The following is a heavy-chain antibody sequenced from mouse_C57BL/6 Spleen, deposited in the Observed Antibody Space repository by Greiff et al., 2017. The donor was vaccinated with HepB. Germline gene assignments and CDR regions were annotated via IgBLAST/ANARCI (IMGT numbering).Heavy chain of an antibody. V-gene: IGHV5-6*02. CDR2: ISSGGSYT. J-gene: IGHJ4*01. CDR1: GFTFSSYG. D-gene: IGHD1-1*01. CDR3: ASRHYGSSYDAMDY. Sequence: EVKLVESGGDLVKPGGSLKLSCAASGFTFSSYGMSWVRQTPDKRLEWVATISSGGSYTYYPDSVQGRFTISRDNAKNTLYLQMSSLKSEDTAMYYCASRHYGSSYDAMDYWGQGTSVTVSS.